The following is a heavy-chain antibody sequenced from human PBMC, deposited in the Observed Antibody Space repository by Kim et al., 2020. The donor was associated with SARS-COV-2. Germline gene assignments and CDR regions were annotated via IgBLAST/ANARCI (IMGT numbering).Heavy chain of an antibody. CDR3: ARGESLGNYNWFDP. V-gene: IGHV4-31*02. J-gene: IGHJ5*02. D-gene: IGHD3-10*01. Sequence: NPSLKSRITISVDTTKNQLSLKLSSVTAADTAVYYCARGESLGNYNWFDPWGQGTLVTVSS.